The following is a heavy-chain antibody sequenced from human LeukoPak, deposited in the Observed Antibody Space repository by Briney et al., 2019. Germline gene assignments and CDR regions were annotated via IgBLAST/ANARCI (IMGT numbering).Heavy chain of an antibody. CDR1: GFTVSRNY. CDR2: IYSDGDT. V-gene: IGHV3-66*01. J-gene: IGHJ4*02. D-gene: IGHD2-21*02. CDR3: AKDLAYCGGDCYLGYFDY. Sequence: GGSLRLSCAASGFTVSRNYMTWVRQAPGKGLEWVSVIYSDGDTYYVDSVKGRFTISRNNSKNTLYLQMNSLRAEDTAVYYCAKDLAYCGGDCYLGYFDYWGQGTLVTVSS.